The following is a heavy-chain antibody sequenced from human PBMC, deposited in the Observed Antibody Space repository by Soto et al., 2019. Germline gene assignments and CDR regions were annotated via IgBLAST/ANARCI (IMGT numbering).Heavy chain of an antibody. CDR3: ARDPSVYCSGGSCPSYFDY. V-gene: IGHV1-18*01. Sequence: SCKASGYTFTSYGIAWVRQAPGQGLEWMGWISPHIGNTNYAQKLQGRVTMTTDTSTSTAYMELRSLRSDDTAMYYCARDPSVYCSGGSCPSYFDYWGQGTLVTVSS. CDR2: ISPHIGNT. J-gene: IGHJ4*02. CDR1: GYTFTSYG. D-gene: IGHD2-15*01.